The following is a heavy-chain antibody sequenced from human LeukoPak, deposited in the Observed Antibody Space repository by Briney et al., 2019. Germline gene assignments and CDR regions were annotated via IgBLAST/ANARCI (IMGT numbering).Heavy chain of an antibody. D-gene: IGHD6-19*01. CDR2: ISYDGSNK. Sequence: QPGGSLRLSCAASGFTFSSYAMHWVRQAPGKGLEWVAVISYDGSNKYYADSVKGRFTISRDNSKNTLYLQMNSLRAEDTAVYYCAKTPNKYSSGWYYFDYWGQGTLVTVSS. CDR1: GFTFSSYA. V-gene: IGHV3-30*04. J-gene: IGHJ4*02. CDR3: AKTPNKYSSGWYYFDY.